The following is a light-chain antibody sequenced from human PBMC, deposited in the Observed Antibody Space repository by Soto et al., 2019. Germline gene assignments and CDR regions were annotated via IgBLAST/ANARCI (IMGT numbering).Light chain of an antibody. V-gene: IGKV2-30*02. J-gene: IGKJ1*01. CDR3: KQGTHWPRT. CDR2: KVS. Sequence: EVVMTQSPLSLPVTLGQPASISCRSSQSLVHSDGDTYLNWFQQRPGQSPRRLIYKVSNRDSGVPDRFSGSGLGTDFTLKISRVEAEDVGVYYCKQGTHWPRTFGQGTKV. CDR1: QSLVHSDGDTY.